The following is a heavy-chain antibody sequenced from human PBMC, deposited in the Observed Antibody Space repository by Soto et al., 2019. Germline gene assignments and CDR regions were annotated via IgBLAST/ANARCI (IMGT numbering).Heavy chain of an antibody. D-gene: IGHD1-26*01. CDR2: ISAYNGNT. CDR3: ARDAAVGLFDY. J-gene: IGHJ4*02. V-gene: IGHV1-18*01. CDR1: GYTFTSYG. Sequence: QVQLVQSGAEVKKPGASVKVSCKASGYTFTSYGINWVRQAHGQGLEWMGWISAYNGNTKYAQKLQGRVTMTTDTSTSTACMELRSLRSDDTAVYYCARDAAVGLFDYWGQGTLVTVSS.